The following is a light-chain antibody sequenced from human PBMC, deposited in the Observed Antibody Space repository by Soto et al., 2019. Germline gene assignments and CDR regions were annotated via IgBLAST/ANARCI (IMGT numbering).Light chain of an antibody. J-gene: IGLJ2*01. CDR2: EVN. CDR1: RSDVGGYNY. V-gene: IGLV2-8*01. CDR3: SSYVGSNSVI. Sequence: QPVLTQPPSASGSPGQSVTISCTGNRSDVGGYNYVSWHQQHPGKAPKLMIYEVNKRPSGVPDRFSGSKSGNTASLTVSGLQAEDEADYYCSSYVGSNSVIFGGGTKLTVL.